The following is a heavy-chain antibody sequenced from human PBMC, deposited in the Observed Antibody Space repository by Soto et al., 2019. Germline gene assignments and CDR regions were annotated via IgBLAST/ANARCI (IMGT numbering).Heavy chain of an antibody. CDR1: GFSLSTSGMC. CDR2: IDWDDDK. V-gene: IGHV2-70*01. Sequence: ESGPTLVNPTQTLTLTCTFSGFSLSTSGMCVSWIRQPPGKALEWLALIDWDDDKYYSTSLKTRLTISKDTSKNQVVLTMTNMDPVDTATYYCARMAYYDFWSGYSRTRTYYYYGMDVWGQGTTVTVSS. CDR3: ARMAYYDFWSGYSRTRTYYYYGMDV. D-gene: IGHD3-3*01. J-gene: IGHJ6*02.